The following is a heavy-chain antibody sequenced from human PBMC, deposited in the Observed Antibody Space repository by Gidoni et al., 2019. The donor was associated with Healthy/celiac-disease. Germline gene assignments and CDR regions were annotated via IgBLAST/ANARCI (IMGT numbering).Heavy chain of an antibody. CDR1: GGSISSYY. CDR2: IYYSGST. Sequence: QVQLQESGPGLVKPSETLSLTCTVSGGSISSYYWSWLRQPPGKGLEWIGYIYYSGSTNYNPSLKSRVTISVDTSKNQFSLKLSSVTAADTAVYYCARGGGWNYSAFDIWGQGTMVTVSS. V-gene: IGHV4-59*01. D-gene: IGHD1-7*01. CDR3: ARGGGWNYSAFDI. J-gene: IGHJ3*02.